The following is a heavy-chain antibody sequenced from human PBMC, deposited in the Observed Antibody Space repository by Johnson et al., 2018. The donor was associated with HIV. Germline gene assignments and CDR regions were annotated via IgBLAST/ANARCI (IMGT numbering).Heavy chain of an antibody. D-gene: IGHD6-13*01. CDR1: GFSVSNNY. Sequence: VQLVESGGGLIQPGGSLRLSCAASGFSVSNNYMSWVRQAPGKGLEWVSVIYRGGSTSYAASVKDRFTISSDNSKNTVNLQMNSLRADDTAVYYCAKEGRGIPMGAFDIWGQGTMVTVSS. J-gene: IGHJ3*02. CDR2: IYRGGST. V-gene: IGHV3-53*01. CDR3: AKEGRGIPMGAFDI.